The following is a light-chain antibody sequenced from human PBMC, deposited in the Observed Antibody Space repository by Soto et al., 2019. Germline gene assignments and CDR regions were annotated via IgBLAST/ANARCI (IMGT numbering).Light chain of an antibody. CDR1: QVIDNY. Sequence: DLQMTQSPSSLSASVGDRVTITCRASQVIDNYLAWYQQQPGKVPRLLIYAGSILQTGVPSRFSGSGSGTDFTLTISSLQPEDVATYYCQKYHSAPWTFGQGTKVEIK. CDR3: QKYHSAPWT. CDR2: AGS. J-gene: IGKJ1*01. V-gene: IGKV1-27*01.